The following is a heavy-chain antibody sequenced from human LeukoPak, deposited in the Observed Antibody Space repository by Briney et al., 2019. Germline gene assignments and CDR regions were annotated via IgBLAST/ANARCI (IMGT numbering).Heavy chain of an antibody. D-gene: IGHD6-13*01. CDR3: ARGAAAGTDYFDY. V-gene: IGHV3-23*01. Sequence: GGSLSLSCAASGFSFSRYAMSWVRQAAGKGLGWVAAISGSGGSAYYADSVKSRFTISRDTSKNSLYLQMNSLRAGDTAVYYCARGAAAGTDYFDYWGQGTLVTVSS. J-gene: IGHJ4*02. CDR2: ISGSGGSA. CDR1: GFSFSRYA.